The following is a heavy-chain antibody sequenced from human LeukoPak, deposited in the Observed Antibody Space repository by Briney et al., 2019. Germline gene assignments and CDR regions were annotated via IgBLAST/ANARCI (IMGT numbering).Heavy chain of an antibody. D-gene: IGHD4-17*01. CDR3: ARSALGYGDYERLRVFDY. Sequence: SVKVSCEASGGTFSIYAISWVRQAPGQGLEWMGGSIPIFGTANYAQKFQGRVTITADESTSTAYMELSSLRSEDTAVYYCARSALGYGDYERLRVFDYWGQGTLVTVSS. CDR1: GGTFSIYA. J-gene: IGHJ4*02. V-gene: IGHV1-69*13. CDR2: SIPIFGTA.